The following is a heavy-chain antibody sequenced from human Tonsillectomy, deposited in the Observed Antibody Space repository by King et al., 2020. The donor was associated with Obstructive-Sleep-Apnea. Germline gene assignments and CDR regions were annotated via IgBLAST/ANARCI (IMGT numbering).Heavy chain of an antibody. CDR2: ISNDGSNK. V-gene: IGHV3-30*18. CDR3: AKDFSSSWHLSGGWFDP. D-gene: IGHD6-13*01. CDR1: GFTFSSYG. Sequence: VQLVESGGGVVQPGRSLRLSCAASGFTFSSYGMHWVRQAPGKGLEWVAVISNDGSNKYYADSVKGRFTISRDNSKNTLYLQMNSLRAEDTAVYYCAKDFSSSWHLSGGWFDPWGQGTLVTVSS. J-gene: IGHJ5*02.